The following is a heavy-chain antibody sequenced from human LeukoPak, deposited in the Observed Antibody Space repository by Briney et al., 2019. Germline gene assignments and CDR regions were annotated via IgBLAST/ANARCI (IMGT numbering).Heavy chain of an antibody. Sequence: SETLSLTCTVSGYFITSGYFWGWVRPPPGKGLEWIGSIYHSGNTYYNPSLKSRVTFSVDTSKSQFSLKLSSVTAADTAVYYCATSGATTATTWGGNWFDPWGQGALVTVSS. D-gene: IGHD4-17*01. J-gene: IGHJ5*02. CDR1: GYFITSGYF. CDR2: IYHSGNT. CDR3: ATSGATTATTWGGNWFDP. V-gene: IGHV4-38-2*02.